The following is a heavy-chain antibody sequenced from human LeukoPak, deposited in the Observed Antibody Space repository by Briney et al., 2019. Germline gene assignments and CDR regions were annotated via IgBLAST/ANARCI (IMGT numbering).Heavy chain of an antibody. J-gene: IGHJ1*01. CDR2: INPSGGST. CDR1: GYTFTSYY. V-gene: IGHV1-46*01. Sequence: ASVKVSCKASGYTFTSYYMHWVRQAPGQGLEWMGIINPSGGSTSYAQKFQGRVTMTRDPSTSTVYMELSSLRSEDTAVYYCARVGVSGRIAAAGTHFQHWGQGTLVTVSS. CDR3: ARVGVSGRIAAAGTHFQH. D-gene: IGHD6-13*01.